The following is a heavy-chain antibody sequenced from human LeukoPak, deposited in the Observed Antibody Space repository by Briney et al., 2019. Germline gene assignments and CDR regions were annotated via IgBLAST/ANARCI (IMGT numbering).Heavy chain of an antibody. CDR2: TYYRSKWYN. CDR1: GDSVSSNSAA. CDR3: ARGPSGYNWNYVYYYGMDV. V-gene: IGHV6-1*01. J-gene: IGHJ6*02. Sequence: SQTLSLTCAISGDSVSSNSAARNWIRQSPSRGLEWLGRTYYRSKWYNDYAVSVKSRITINPDTSKNQFSLQLNSVTPEDTAVYYCARGPSGYNWNYVYYYGMDVWGQGTTVTVSS. D-gene: IGHD1-7*01.